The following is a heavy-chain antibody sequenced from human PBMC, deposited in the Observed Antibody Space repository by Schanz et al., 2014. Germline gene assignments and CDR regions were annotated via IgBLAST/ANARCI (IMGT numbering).Heavy chain of an antibody. CDR1: GYTFTSYG. D-gene: IGHD5-12*01. CDR2: INPDSGDT. Sequence: QVQLVQSGAEVKKPGASVKVSCKASGYTFTSYGISWVRQAPGQGLEWMGWINPDSGDTNFAQKFQGWVTMTRDTSISTAYMELSRLKSDDTAVYYCARAFGGYDPAGALDFWGQGTLXTVSS. V-gene: IGHV1-2*04. CDR3: ARAFGGYDPAGALDF. J-gene: IGHJ4*02.